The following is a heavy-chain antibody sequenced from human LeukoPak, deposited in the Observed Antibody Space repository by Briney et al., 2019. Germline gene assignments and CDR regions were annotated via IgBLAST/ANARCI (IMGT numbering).Heavy chain of an antibody. CDR2: ISSGSSYT. J-gene: IGHJ4*02. CDR1: GFTFSDYY. CDR3: ARGGYSGYDWVDY. V-gene: IGHV3-11*05. Sequence: PGGSLRLSCAASGFTFSDYYMSWIRQAPGKGLEWASYISSGSSYTNYADSVKGRFTISRDNAKNSLYLQMNSLRAEDTAVYYCARGGYSGYDWVDYWGQGTLVTVSS. D-gene: IGHD5-12*01.